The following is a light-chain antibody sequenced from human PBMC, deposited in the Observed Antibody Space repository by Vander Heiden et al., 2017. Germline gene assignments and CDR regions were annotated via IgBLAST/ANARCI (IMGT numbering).Light chain of an antibody. J-gene: IGKJ4*01. CDR2: LGS. CDR1: RSLLHSNGYNY. CDR3: MQALQSPLT. V-gene: IGKV2-28*01. Sequence: EIVMTQSPLSLPVTPGEPASISCTSSRSLLHSNGYNYLDWYLQKPGQSPQLLIYLGSNRASGVPDRFSGSGSGTDFTLKISRGEAEDVGVYYCMQALQSPLTFGGGTKVEIK.